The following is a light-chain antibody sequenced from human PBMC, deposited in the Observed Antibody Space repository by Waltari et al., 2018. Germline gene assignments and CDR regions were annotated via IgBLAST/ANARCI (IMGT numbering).Light chain of an antibody. CDR2: GND. J-gene: IGLJ3*02. CDR1: SSNLGRDT. Sequence: GSSSNLGRDTVNWYQQVPGTAPKLLIYGNDQRPSGVPDRFSGSKSGTSASLAITGLQSEDEADYYCATWDDSLNGRVFGGGTKLTVL. CDR3: ATWDDSLNGRV. V-gene: IGLV1-44*01.